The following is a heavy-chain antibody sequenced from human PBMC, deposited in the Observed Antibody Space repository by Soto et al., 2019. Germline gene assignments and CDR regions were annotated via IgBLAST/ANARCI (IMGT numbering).Heavy chain of an antibody. J-gene: IGHJ1*01. Sequence: SETLSLTCTVSGGSISSSSYYWGWIRQPPGKGLEWIGSIYYSGSTYYNPSLKSRVTISVDTSKNQFSLKLSSVTAADTAVYYCARHSKQWPVLGYFQHWGQGTLVNV. V-gene: IGHV4-39*01. D-gene: IGHD6-19*01. CDR1: GGSISSSSYY. CDR2: IYYSGST. CDR3: ARHSKQWPVLGYFQH.